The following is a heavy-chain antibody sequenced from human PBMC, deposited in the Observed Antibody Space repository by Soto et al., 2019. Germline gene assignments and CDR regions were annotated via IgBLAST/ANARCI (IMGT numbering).Heavy chain of an antibody. J-gene: IGHJ6*02. CDR2: INHSGST. D-gene: IGHD2-8*01. Sequence: XETLYLTCAVYGGSFSGYYWSWIRQPPGKGLDWIGEINHSGSTNYNPSLKSRVTISVDTSKNQFSLKLSSVTAADTAVYYCARGGGYCTNGVCRYYYGMDVWGQGTTVTVSS. V-gene: IGHV4-34*01. CDR1: GGSFSGYY. CDR3: ARGGGYCTNGVCRYYYGMDV.